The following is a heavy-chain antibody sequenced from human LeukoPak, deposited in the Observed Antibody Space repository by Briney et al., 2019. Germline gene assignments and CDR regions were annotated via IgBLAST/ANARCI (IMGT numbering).Heavy chain of an antibody. J-gene: IGHJ4*02. CDR1: GFTFSSYD. CDR2: IGTAGDT. V-gene: IGHV3-13*01. Sequence: GGSLRLSCAASGFTFSSYDMHWVRQATGKGLEWVSAIGTAGDTYYPGSVKGRFTISRENAKNSLYLQINSLRAGDTAVYYCARGRMTAAAAGLYFDYWGQGTLVTVSS. CDR3: ARGRMTAAAAGLYFDY. D-gene: IGHD6-13*01.